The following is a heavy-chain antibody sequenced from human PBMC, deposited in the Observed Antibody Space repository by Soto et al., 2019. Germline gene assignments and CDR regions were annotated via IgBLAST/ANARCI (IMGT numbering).Heavy chain of an antibody. Sequence: QVQLMQSGAEVKKPGSSVKVSCKASGGSFPSDTISWVRQAPGQGLEWLGGIVPVFGTPNHAQKFQGRVTISADGSTNTADMELTSLRPEDTAVYYCTRPSSGYYHDAFDIWGQGTVVTVSS. J-gene: IGHJ3*02. D-gene: IGHD3-22*01. CDR1: GGSFPSDT. CDR3: TRPSSGYYHDAFDI. CDR2: IVPVFGTP. V-gene: IGHV1-69*01.